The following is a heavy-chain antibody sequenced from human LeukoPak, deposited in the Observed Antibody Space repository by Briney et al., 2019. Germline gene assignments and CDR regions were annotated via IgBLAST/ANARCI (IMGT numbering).Heavy chain of an antibody. J-gene: IGHJ4*02. CDR3: ARDREADY. Sequence: GGSLRLSCAASGFTFSSHGMHWVRQAPDKGLEWVAVISYDGSNKYYADSVKGRFTISRDNSKNTLYLQMNSLRAEDTAVYYCARDREADYWGQGTLVTVSS. D-gene: IGHD3-10*01. CDR1: GFTFSSHG. V-gene: IGHV3-30*19. CDR2: ISYDGSNK.